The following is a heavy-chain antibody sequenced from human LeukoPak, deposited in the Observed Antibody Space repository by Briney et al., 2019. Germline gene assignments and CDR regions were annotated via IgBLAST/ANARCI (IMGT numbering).Heavy chain of an antibody. D-gene: IGHD2-15*01. CDR3: ARALGYCSGGSCTRGYNWFDP. V-gene: IGHV4-59*08. CDR2: IYYSGST. J-gene: IGHJ5*02. Sequence: SETLSLTCTVSGGSISSYYWSWIRQPPGKGLEWIGYIYYSGSTNYNPSLKSRVTISVDTSMNQFSLRLSFVTTADTAVYYCARALGYCSGGSCTRGYNWFDPWGQGTLVTVPS. CDR1: GGSISSYY.